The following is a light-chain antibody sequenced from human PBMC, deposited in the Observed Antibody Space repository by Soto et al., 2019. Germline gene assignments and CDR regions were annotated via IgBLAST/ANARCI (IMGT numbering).Light chain of an antibody. V-gene: IGLV2-14*01. CDR2: EVT. CDR3: SSYAGRSTFEV. CDR1: SSDVGRYNS. Sequence: QSALTQPASVSGSPGQSISISCTGTSSDVGRYNSVSWYQQHPGKVPKLIIYEVTNRPSGVSNRFSGSKSGNTASLTNSGLQADDEADYYCSSYAGRSTFEVFGGGTKLTVL. J-gene: IGLJ3*02.